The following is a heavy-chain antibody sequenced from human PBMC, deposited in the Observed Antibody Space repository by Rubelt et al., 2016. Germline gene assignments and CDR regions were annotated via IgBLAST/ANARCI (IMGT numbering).Heavy chain of an antibody. CDR1: GGSISSYY. CDR2: IYYSGST. V-gene: IGHV4-59*06. CDR3: ARADYYDSSGYHNWFDP. Sequence: QVQLQESGPGLVKPSETLSLTCTVSGGSISSYYWSWIRQPPGKGLEWIGYIYYSGSTYYNPSLKSRVTISVDTSKNQFSLKLGSVTAADTAVYYCARADYYDSSGYHNWFDPWGQGTLVTVSS. J-gene: IGHJ5*02. D-gene: IGHD3-22*01.